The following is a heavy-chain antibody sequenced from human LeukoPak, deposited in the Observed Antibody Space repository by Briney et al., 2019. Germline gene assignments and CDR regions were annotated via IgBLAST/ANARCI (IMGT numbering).Heavy chain of an antibody. CDR2: INPNSGGT. CDR3: ARIRRVSGSYFDY. CDR1: GYTFTGYY. D-gene: IGHD1-26*01. Sequence: AASVKVSCKASGYTFTGYYMHWVRQAPGQGLEWMGWINPNSGGTNYAQKFQGRATMTRDTSISTAYMELSRLRSDDTAVYYCARIRRVSGSYFDYWGQGTLVTVSS. V-gene: IGHV1-2*02. J-gene: IGHJ4*02.